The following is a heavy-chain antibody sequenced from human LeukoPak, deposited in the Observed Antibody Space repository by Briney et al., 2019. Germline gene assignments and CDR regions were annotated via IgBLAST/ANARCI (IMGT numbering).Heavy chain of an antibody. CDR1: GFTVSSNY. CDR2: IYSGGST. D-gene: IGHD4-17*01. J-gene: IGHJ4*02. CDR3: ARDPVSIDGDYVGSL. Sequence: GGSLRLSCAASGFTVSSNYMSWVRQAPGKGLEWVSVIYSGGSTYYADSVKGRFTISRDNSKNTLYLQMNSLRAEDTAVYYCARDPVSIDGDYVGSLWGQGTLVTVSS. V-gene: IGHV3-66*01.